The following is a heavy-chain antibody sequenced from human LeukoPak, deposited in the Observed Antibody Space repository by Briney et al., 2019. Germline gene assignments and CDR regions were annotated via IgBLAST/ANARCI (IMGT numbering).Heavy chain of an antibody. CDR1: GFPFSTYE. CDR2: ITSGGDYI. J-gene: IGHJ4*02. Sequence: PGGSLRLSCAASGFPFSTYEMRWVRQPPGKGLEWIAYITSGGDYIYYADSVKGRFTMSRDNVKNSLFLQMDSLRASDTAIYYCATAPPLIVVAGWNDCWGQGALVAVSS. CDR3: ATAPPLIVVAGWNDC. V-gene: IGHV3-48*03. D-gene: IGHD3-22*01.